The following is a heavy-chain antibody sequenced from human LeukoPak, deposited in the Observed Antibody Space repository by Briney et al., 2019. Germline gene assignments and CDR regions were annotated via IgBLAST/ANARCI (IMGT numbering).Heavy chain of an antibody. D-gene: IGHD5-24*01. V-gene: IGHV6-1*01. CDR2: TYYRSKWYN. CDR3: ARVAGRDGYDY. CDR1: GDSVSSNSAA. J-gene: IGHJ4*02. Sequence: SQTLSLTCAISGDSVSSNSAAWHWIRQSPSRGLEWLGRTYYRSKWYNDYAVSMKSRITINPGTSKNHFSLQLNSVTPEDTAVYYCARVAGRDGYDYWGQGTLVTVSS.